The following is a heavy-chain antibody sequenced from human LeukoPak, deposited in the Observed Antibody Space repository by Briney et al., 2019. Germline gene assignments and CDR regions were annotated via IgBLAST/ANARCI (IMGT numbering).Heavy chain of an antibody. CDR1: GFTFSSYW. V-gene: IGHV3-48*04. Sequence: GGSLRLSCAASGFTFSSYWMSWVRQAPGKGLEWVSYISSSGSTIYYADSVKGRFTISRDNAKNSLYLQMNSLRAEDTAVYYCARDADYCSSTSCHVDYWGQGTLVTVSS. D-gene: IGHD2-2*01. CDR2: ISSSGSTI. CDR3: ARDADYCSSTSCHVDY. J-gene: IGHJ4*02.